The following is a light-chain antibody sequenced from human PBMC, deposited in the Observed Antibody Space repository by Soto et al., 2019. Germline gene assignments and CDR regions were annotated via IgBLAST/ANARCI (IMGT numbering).Light chain of an antibody. J-gene: IGLJ2*01. Sequence: QSALTQPRSVSGSPGQSVTISCTGTSSDVGGYNYVSWYQKYPGKAPRLMIYDVSKRPSGVPDRFSGSKSGNTDSLTISGLQAEDEADYYCCSHAGSFTLVVGGGTKLTVL. CDR3: CSHAGSFTLV. CDR2: DVS. V-gene: IGLV2-11*01. CDR1: SSDVGGYNY.